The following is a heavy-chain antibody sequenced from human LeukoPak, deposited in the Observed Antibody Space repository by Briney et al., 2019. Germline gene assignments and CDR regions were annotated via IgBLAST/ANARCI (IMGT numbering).Heavy chain of an antibody. V-gene: IGHV3-7*01. J-gene: IGHJ4*02. CDR3: ARERPNDY. Sequence: GGSLRLSCAASGFMFSSFSMSWVRHVPGKGLEWVANIRQDGSVKYYVDSVKGRFTISRDNAKNSLYLQMSSLRAEDTAIYYCARERPNDYWGQGTLVTVSS. CDR1: GFMFSSFS. CDR2: IRQDGSVK. D-gene: IGHD6-6*01.